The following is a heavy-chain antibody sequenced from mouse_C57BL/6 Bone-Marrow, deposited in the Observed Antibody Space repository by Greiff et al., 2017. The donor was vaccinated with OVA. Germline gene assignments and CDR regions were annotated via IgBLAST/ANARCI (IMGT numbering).Heavy chain of an antibody. CDR1: GFTFSSYA. Sequence: EVKLVESGGGLVKPGGSLKLSCAASGFTFSSYAMSWVRQTPEKRLEWVATISDGGSYTYYPDNVKGRFTISRDTAKNNLYLQMSHLKSEDTAMYYCARDCPRSAWFAYWGQGTLVTVSA. J-gene: IGHJ3*01. CDR2: ISDGGSYT. V-gene: IGHV5-4*01. CDR3: ARDCPRSAWFAY.